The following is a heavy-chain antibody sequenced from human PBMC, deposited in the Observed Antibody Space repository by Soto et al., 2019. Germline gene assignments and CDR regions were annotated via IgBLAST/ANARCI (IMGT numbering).Heavy chain of an antibody. CDR1: GFTFSTYR. J-gene: IGHJ4*02. CDR3: ARVWSLDY. Sequence: GGSLRLSCAASGFTFSTYRRSWIRQTPGKGLEWVANINEDGSERYYVDSVKGRFTISRDNAKNSLYLQMNSLRGEDTAVYYCARVWSLDYWGQGTLVTVSS. V-gene: IGHV3-7*05. D-gene: IGHD2-21*01. CDR2: INEDGSER.